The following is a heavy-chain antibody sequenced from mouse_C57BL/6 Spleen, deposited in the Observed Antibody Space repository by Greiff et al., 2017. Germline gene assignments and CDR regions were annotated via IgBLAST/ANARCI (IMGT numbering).Heavy chain of an antibody. CDR2: INPSNGGT. V-gene: IGHV1-53*01. Sequence: VPLQQPGTELVKPGASVKLSCKASGYTFTSYWMHWVKQRPGQGLEWIGNINPSNGGTNYNEKFKSKATLTVDKSSSTAYVQLSSRTSEDSAVYYCARSGYGSSYYAMDDWGQGTSVTGAS. J-gene: IGHJ4*01. CDR3: ARSGYGSSYYAMDD. CDR1: GYTFTSYW. D-gene: IGHD1-1*01.